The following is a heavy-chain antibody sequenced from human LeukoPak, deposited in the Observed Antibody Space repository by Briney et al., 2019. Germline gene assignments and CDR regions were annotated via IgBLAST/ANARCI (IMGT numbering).Heavy chain of an antibody. D-gene: IGHD3-10*01. CDR2: IKTDGSST. CDR1: GFTFSSYS. V-gene: IGHV3-74*01. CDR3: AREFSGRGLD. J-gene: IGHJ4*02. Sequence: PGGSLRLSCAASGFTFSSYSMNWVRQAPGKGLVWVSRIKTDGSSTSYADSVKGRFTISRDNAKNTLYLQMNSLRAEDTAVYYCAREFSGRGLDWGQGTLVTVSS.